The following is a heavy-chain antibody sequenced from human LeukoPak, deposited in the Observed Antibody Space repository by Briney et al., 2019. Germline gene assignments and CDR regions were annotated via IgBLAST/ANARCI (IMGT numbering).Heavy chain of an antibody. CDR3: ARSGSYDSYRVSDAFDI. J-gene: IGHJ3*02. Sequence: ASVKVSCKASGYTFTSYYMHWVRQAPGQGLEWMGIINPSGGSTSYAQKFQGRVTMTRDTSTSTVYMELGSLRSEDTAVYYCARSGSYDSYRVSDAFDIWGQGTMVTVSS. CDR2: INPSGGST. CDR1: GYTFTSYY. D-gene: IGHD2-15*01. V-gene: IGHV1-46*01.